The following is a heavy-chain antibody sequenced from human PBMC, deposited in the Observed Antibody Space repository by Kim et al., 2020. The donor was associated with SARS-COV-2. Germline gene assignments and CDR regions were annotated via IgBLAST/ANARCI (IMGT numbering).Heavy chain of an antibody. V-gene: IGHV1-18*04. CDR1: GYTFTTHG. J-gene: IGHJ6*02. Sequence: SVKVSCKASGYTFTTHGISWVRQAPGQGLEWIGWISTNNGYTNYAHNFKGRVTMTTDTSTTTAYLELRSLTSDDTAVYYCARDQKDDILTGYFDIWGQGTTVSVSS. D-gene: IGHD3-9*01. CDR3: ARDQKDDILTGYFDI. CDR2: ISTNNGYT.